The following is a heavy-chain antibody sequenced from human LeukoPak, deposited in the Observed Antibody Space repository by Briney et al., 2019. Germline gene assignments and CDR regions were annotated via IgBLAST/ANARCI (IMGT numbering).Heavy chain of an antibody. CDR2: ISYDGSNK. CDR3: ARVGRRSSYYSHYYYYYMDV. V-gene: IGHV3-30*04. CDR1: GFTFSSYA. J-gene: IGHJ6*03. D-gene: IGHD4-11*01. Sequence: GGSLRLSCAASGFTFSSYAMHWVRQAPGKGLEWVAVISYDGSNKYYADSVKGRFTISRDNSKNTLYLQMNSLRAEDTAVYYCARVGRRSSYYSHYYYYYMDVWGKGTTVTVSS.